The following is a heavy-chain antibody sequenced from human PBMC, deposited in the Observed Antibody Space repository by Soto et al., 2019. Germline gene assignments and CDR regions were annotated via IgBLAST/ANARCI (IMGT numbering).Heavy chain of an antibody. D-gene: IGHD3-3*01. CDR2: IYYSGSP. CDR3: TRSLPQEWSLPGPYYLYPYMEV. CDR1: GGSISRYY. V-gene: IGHV4-59*01. J-gene: IGHJ6*03. Sequence: PSETLSLTCTVSGGSISRYYWSWIPHPLGNGREWIRYIYYSGSPNYNPSLKSRGTISVVPTKNHVSLKLRSVTAADTAVYYCTRSLPQEWSLPGPYYLYPYMEVWGKGTTLTAS.